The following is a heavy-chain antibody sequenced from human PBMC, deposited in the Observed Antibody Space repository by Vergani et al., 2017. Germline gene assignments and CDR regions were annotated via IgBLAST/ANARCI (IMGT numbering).Heavy chain of an antibody. J-gene: IGHJ1*01. CDR3: TTDLGYYDSSGYYYVNWAEYFQH. Sequence: EVEVVESGGGLVQPGGSLRLSCAASGFRFSNYWMHWLRQAPGKGLEWVAAIKGDGSAKQYVESVKGRFTISRDNAKSSLYLQMNSLKTEDTAVYYCTTDLGYYDSSGYYYVNWAEYFQHWGQGTLVTVSS. D-gene: IGHD3-22*01. V-gene: IGHV3-7*03. CDR2: IKGDGSAK. CDR1: GFRFSNYW.